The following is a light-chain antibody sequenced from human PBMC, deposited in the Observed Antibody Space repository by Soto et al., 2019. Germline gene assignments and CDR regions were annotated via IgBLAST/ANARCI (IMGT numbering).Light chain of an antibody. CDR1: QYISSY. CDR3: QQSYSRPLT. J-gene: IGKJ3*01. CDR2: GAS. V-gene: IGKV1-39*01. Sequence: DIQMTQSPSSLSASVGDRVTITCRASQYISSYVNWYQKKPGKAPRFLIYGASDLQRGVPSRFSGSGSGTDFTLIINSLQPEDFATYYCQQSYSRPLTFGPGTKVEIK.